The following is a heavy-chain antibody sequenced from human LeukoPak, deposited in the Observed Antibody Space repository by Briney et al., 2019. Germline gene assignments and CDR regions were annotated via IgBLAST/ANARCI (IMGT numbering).Heavy chain of an antibody. CDR1: GGSISSYY. J-gene: IGHJ4*02. CDR3: AREGKWLSGFDY. CDR2: IYYSGST. D-gene: IGHD3-22*01. V-gene: IGHV4-59*04. Sequence: KPSETLSLTCTVSGGSISSYYWSWIRQPPGKGLEWIGYIYYSGSTYYNPSLKSRVTISVDTSKNQFSLKLSSVTAADTAVYYCAREGKWLSGFDYWGQGTLVTVSS.